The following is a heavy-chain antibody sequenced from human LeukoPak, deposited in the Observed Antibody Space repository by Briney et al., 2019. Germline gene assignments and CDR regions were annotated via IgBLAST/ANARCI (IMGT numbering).Heavy chain of an antibody. CDR2: IYYSGST. Sequence: PSETLSLTCTVSGGSISSYYWSWIRQPPGKGLEWIGYIYYSGSTNYNPSLKSRVTISVDTSKNQFSLKLSSVTAADTAVYYCARHGYGGNSDFDYWGQGTLVTVSS. CDR1: GGSISSYY. J-gene: IGHJ4*02. V-gene: IGHV4-59*08. CDR3: ARHGYGGNSDFDY. D-gene: IGHD4-23*01.